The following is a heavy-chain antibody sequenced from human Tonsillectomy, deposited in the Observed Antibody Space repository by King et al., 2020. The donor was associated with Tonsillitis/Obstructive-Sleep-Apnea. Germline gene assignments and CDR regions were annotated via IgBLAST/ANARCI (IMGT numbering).Heavy chain of an antibody. CDR3: ARPRTT. CDR2: INQYGSEI. Sequence: VQLVESGGGLVQPGGSLRLSCAASGFTFSSYWMNWVRQAPGKGLEWVANINQYGSEIHYVDSVKGRFTISRDNAKNSLYLQMNSLRAEDTAVYYCARPRTTWGRGTLVTVAS. V-gene: IGHV3-7*04. CDR1: GFTFSSYW. J-gene: IGHJ5*02.